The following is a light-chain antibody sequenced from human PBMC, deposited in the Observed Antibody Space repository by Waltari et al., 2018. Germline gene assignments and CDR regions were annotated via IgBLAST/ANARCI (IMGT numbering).Light chain of an antibody. V-gene: IGLV1-47*01. CDR1: SSNIESNY. Sequence: QSVLTQPPSASGTPGQRVTISCSGSSSNIESNYVYWYQQFPGTAPKVLMFKNNQRPPGVSDRLCASKSGASASLAMSGLRSDDEADYYCGTWDDSLSRPVFGGGTKLTVL. CDR3: GTWDDSLSRPV. J-gene: IGLJ3*02. CDR2: KNN.